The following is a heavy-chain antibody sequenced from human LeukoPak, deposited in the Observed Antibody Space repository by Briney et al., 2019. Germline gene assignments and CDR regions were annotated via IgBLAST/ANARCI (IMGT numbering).Heavy chain of an antibody. CDR3: ARDNYYGSGSYYAY. D-gene: IGHD3-10*01. J-gene: IGHJ4*02. V-gene: IGHV4-34*01. CDR2: VNDSGST. CDR1: GGSFSGYY. Sequence: SETLSLTCAVYGGSFSGYYWSWIRQPPGKGLEWIGEVNDSGSTKYNLSLKSRVTISVDTSKNQFSLKLSSVTAADTAVYYCARDNYYGSGSYYAYWGQGTLVTVSS.